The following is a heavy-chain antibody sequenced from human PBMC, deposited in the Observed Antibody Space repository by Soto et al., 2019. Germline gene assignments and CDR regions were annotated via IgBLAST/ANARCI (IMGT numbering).Heavy chain of an antibody. J-gene: IGHJ3*01. CDR3: ARLRRDWGDAFDL. D-gene: IGHD3-16*01. CDR2: IIPVFDKA. V-gene: IGHV1-69*01. CDR1: GGPFGSSA. Sequence: QVQLVQSGADVKKPGSSVKVSCKTSGGPFGSSAISWVRQAHAQGLEWMGEIIPVFDKANYAQNFQGRLTITADDPTGTVFMHLSSLRSEDTAVYFCARLRRDWGDAFDLWGLGTFVTVSS.